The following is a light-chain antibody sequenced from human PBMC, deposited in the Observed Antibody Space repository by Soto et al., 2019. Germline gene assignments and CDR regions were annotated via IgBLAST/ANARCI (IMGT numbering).Light chain of an antibody. Sequence: DIQITQSPSTLSASLGDRVTITCRASQSISSGLAWYQQKPGKAPKLLSYKASTLKSGVPSRFSGSGSGTEFTLTSSSLQPDDFATYYCQHYNSYSEAFGQGTKVDIK. V-gene: IGKV1-5*03. CDR1: QSISSG. J-gene: IGKJ1*01. CDR2: KAS. CDR3: QHYNSYSEA.